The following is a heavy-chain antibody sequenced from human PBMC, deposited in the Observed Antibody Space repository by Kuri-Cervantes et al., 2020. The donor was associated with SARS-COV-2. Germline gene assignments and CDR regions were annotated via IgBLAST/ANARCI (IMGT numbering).Heavy chain of an antibody. CDR3: VREKGGWLQGDY. J-gene: IGHJ4*02. CDR2: IKHDGSER. Sequence: GESLKISCAASGFTFSSYAMSWVRQAPGKGLEWVANIKHDGSERFYVDSVKGRFTISRDNAKNSLYLQMDSLRAEDTAVYYCVREKGGWLQGDYWGQGTLVTVSS. CDR1: GFTFSSYA. V-gene: IGHV3-7*01. D-gene: IGHD5-24*01.